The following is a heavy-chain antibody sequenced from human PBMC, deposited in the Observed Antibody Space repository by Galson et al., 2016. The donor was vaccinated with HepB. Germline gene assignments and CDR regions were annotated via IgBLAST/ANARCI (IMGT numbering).Heavy chain of an antibody. V-gene: IGHV3-30*03. D-gene: IGHD6-13*01. Sequence: SLRLSCAASEFPFSTYGMHWVRQAPGKGLEWVSAISYDGSSEYYAGSVKGRFTISRDNSKNTLYLQTNSLRTDDTAVYSCARDVHPRQQLVPGGYFDYWGQGTLVTVSS. CDR3: ARDVHPRQQLVPGGYFDY. CDR1: EFPFSTYG. CDR2: ISYDGSSE. J-gene: IGHJ4*02.